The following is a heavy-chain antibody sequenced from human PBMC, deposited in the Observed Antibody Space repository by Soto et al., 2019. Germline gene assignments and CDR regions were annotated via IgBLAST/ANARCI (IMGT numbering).Heavy chain of an antibody. CDR3: ARTRLQYRELVS. Sequence: GGSLRLSCAASGFSVTNTYVHWVRQAPGKGLEWVSVVSGPGVTYYADSVKGRIALSRDTSQNTMYLHMRNLRADDTAVYYCARTRLQYRELVSWGQGTLVTVSS. V-gene: IGHV3-53*01. J-gene: IGHJ5*02. D-gene: IGHD4-4*01. CDR2: VSGPGVT. CDR1: GFSVTNTY.